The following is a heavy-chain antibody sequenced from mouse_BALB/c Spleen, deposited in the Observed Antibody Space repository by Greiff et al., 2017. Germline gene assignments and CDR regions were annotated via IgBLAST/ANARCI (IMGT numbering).Heavy chain of an antibody. CDR1: GFTFSSYA. V-gene: IGHV5-9-1*01. D-gene: IGHD2-4*01. Sequence: EVMLVESGGGLVKPGGSLKLSCAASGFTFSSYAMSWVRQTPEKRLEWVATISSGGSYTYYPDSVKGRFTISRDNAKNTLYLQMSSLRSEDTAMYYCAGVYYDYDLAWFAYWGQGTLVTVSA. CDR2: ISSGGSYT. J-gene: IGHJ3*01. CDR3: AGVYYDYDLAWFAY.